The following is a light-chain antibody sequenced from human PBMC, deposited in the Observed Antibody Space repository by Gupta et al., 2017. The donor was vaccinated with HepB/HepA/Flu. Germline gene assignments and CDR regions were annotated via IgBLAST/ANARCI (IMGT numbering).Light chain of an antibody. CDR1: QDISSY. CDR3: QQCTSSPLT. CDR2: AAS. V-gene: IGKV1-9*01. Sequence: DIQLTQSPSFLSPSVGDRVTITFRASQDISSYLVWYQQKPGKAPKLLIYAASTVQSGVPSRFSGSGYGTDFTLTISIRHPEDFATYYCQQCTSSPLTFGGGTXVEIK. J-gene: IGKJ4*01.